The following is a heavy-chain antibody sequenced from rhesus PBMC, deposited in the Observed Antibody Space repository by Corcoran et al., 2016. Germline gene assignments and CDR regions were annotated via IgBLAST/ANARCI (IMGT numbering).Heavy chain of an antibody. V-gene: IGHV4-73*01. CDR3: ARDYSNQEYFEF. CDR2: IQGNSAGT. J-gene: IGHJ1*01. D-gene: IGHD4-23*01. CDR1: GGSISGYYY. Sequence: QVQLQQWGEGLVKPSETLSLTRAVYGGSISGYYYWSRIRQPPGKGLEWIWYIQGNSAGTNNNPSLENRVTISNDTSKKQFALKLSSVTAADTAVYYGARDYSNQEYFEFWGQGALVTVSS.